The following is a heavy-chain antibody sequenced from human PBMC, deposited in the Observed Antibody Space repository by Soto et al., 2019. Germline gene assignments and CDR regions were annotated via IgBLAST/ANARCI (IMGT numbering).Heavy chain of an antibody. J-gene: IGHJ1*01. CDR2: ISAYNGNT. Sequence: GASVKASSKAPGYTITSYGRSWVRQAPRQGLEGTGWISAYNGNTNYAQKLQGRVTMTTDTSTSTAYMELRSLRSDDTAVYYCASDFDSYYDSSGYSYAAAIFQPWGQGTPVTVSS. D-gene: IGHD3-22*01. CDR3: ASDFDSYYDSSGYSYAAAIFQP. V-gene: IGHV1-18*01. CDR1: GYTITSYG.